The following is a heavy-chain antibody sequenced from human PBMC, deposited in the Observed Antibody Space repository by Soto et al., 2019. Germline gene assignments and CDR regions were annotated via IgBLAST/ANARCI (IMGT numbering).Heavy chain of an antibody. CDR2: IYHSGST. CDR1: GGSISSSNW. D-gene: IGHD3-10*02. J-gene: IGHJ6*02. V-gene: IGHV4-4*02. Sequence: QVQLQESGPGLVKPSGTLSLTCAVSGGSISSSNWWSWVRQPPGKGLEWIGEIYHSGSTNYNPSPKRRFTMSVGESKGHFSLKLSSGPAAGTAVYYWASVRGGNFYAMDVWGQGTTVTVSS. CDR3: ASVRGGNFYAMDV.